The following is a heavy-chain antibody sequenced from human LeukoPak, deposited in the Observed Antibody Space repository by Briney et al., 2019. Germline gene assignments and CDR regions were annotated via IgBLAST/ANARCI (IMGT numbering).Heavy chain of an antibody. J-gene: IGHJ6*02. CDR1: GGSFSGYY. Sequence: SETLSLTCAVYGGSFSGYYWSWIRQPPGMGLEWIGEINHSGSTNYNPSLKSRVTISVDTSKNQFSLKLSSVTAADTAVYYCARGHYPRVPSSFIRFNYYYGMDVWGQGTTVTVSS. D-gene: IGHD3-10*01. CDR2: INHSGST. V-gene: IGHV4-34*01. CDR3: ARGHYPRVPSSFIRFNYYYGMDV.